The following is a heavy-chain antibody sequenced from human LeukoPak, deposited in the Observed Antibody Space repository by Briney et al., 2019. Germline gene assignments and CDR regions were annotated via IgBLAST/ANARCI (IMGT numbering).Heavy chain of an antibody. J-gene: IGHJ4*02. Sequence: ASVTVSCKASGYTFTGYYMHWVRQAPGQGLEWMGWINPNSGGTNYAQKFQGRVTMTRDTSISTAYMELSRLRSDDTAVYYCARVYSSSWRYYFDYWGQGTLVTVSS. CDR1: GYTFTGYY. D-gene: IGHD6-13*01. CDR2: INPNSGGT. V-gene: IGHV1-2*02. CDR3: ARVYSSSWRYYFDY.